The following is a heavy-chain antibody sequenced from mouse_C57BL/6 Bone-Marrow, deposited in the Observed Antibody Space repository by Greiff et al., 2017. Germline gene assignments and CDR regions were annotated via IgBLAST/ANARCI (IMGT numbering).Heavy chain of an antibody. Sequence: EVQLQQSVPELVKPGASVKISCTASGYSFTGSYMTWVKQSPEKSLEWIGKLNPSTGGTTYNQKFKGKATLTVDKSSSTAYLQLKSLTSEDSAVYYCARIKTTVAATKYAMDDWGQGTSVTVSA. CDR2: LNPSTGGT. CDR3: ARIKTTVAATKYAMDD. V-gene: IGHV1-42*01. J-gene: IGHJ4*01. CDR1: GYSFTGSY. D-gene: IGHD1-1*01.